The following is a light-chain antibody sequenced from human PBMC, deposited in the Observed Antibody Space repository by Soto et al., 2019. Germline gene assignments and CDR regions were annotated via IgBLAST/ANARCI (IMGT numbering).Light chain of an antibody. CDR2: AAS. CDR1: QSISSY. Sequence: DIQMTQSPSSLSASVGDRVTITCRASQSISSYLNWYQQKPGKAPKLLIYAASSLQSGVPSRFSGSGSGTESTLTISSLQPDDFATYYCQQYNSYSWTFGQGTKVDIK. V-gene: IGKV1-39*01. CDR3: QQYNSYSWT. J-gene: IGKJ1*01.